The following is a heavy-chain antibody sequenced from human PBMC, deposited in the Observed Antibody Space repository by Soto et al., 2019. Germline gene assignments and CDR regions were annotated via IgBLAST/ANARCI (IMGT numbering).Heavy chain of an antibody. V-gene: IGHV1-18*01. CDR2: ISAYNGNT. D-gene: IGHD3-3*01. CDR3: ARDPPRGDDFWSGYFAPYGMDV. CDR1: GYTFTSYG. Sequence: QVQLVQSGAEVKKPGASVKVSCKASGYTFTSYGISWVRQAPGQGLEWMGWISAYNGNTNYAQKLHGRVTMTTDTSTSTAYMELRSLRSDDTAVYYCARDPPRGDDFWSGYFAPYGMDVWGQGTTVTVSS. J-gene: IGHJ6*02.